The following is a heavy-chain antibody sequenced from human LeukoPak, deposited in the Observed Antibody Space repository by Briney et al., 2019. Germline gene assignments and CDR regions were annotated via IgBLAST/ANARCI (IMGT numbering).Heavy chain of an antibody. J-gene: IGHJ4*02. D-gene: IGHD6-19*01. CDR2: IHSSGST. Sequence: SETLSLTCTVSGGSFTSYYRSWIRQPPGKGLEWIGHIHSSGSTNYNPSLKSRVTISIDTSKNRFSLNLSSETASHTDWYYCVCARSRWNYFDYWGQGSLVTVSS. CDR1: GGSFTSYY. V-gene: IGHV4-59*01. CDR3: VCARSRWNYFDY.